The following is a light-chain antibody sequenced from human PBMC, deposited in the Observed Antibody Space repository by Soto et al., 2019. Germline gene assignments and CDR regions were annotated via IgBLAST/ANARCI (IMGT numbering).Light chain of an antibody. CDR2: DAF. CDR1: QSVSNF. CDR3: QQRAFWPPGT. Sequence: EVVLTQSPATLSLSPGESATLSCRASQSVSNFLAWYQHKPGQAPRLLIYDAFKRATGIPARFSGSWSATDFTLIISSLEPEDFAVYYCQQRAFWPPGTFGQGTRVEIK. J-gene: IGKJ1*01. V-gene: IGKV3-11*01.